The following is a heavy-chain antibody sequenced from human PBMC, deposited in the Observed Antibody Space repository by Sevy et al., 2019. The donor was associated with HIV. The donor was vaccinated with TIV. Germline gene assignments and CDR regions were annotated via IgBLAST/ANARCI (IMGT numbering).Heavy chain of an antibody. Sequence: ASVKVSCKASGYTFTSYGISWVRQAPGQGLEWMGWISAYNGNTNYAQKLQGRVTMTTDTSTSTAYMELRSLGSDDTAVYYCARDLELSIAAAGTRFDYWGQGTLVTVSS. V-gene: IGHV1-18*01. CDR3: ARDLELSIAAAGTRFDY. CDR2: ISAYNGNT. D-gene: IGHD6-13*01. J-gene: IGHJ4*02. CDR1: GYTFTSYG.